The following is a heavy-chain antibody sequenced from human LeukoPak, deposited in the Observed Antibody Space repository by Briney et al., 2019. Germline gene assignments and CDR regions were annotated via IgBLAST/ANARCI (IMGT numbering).Heavy chain of an antibody. Sequence: GGSLRLSCAASGFTFSSYWMHWVRQAPGKGLVWVSRINSDGSSTSYADSVKGRFTISRDNAKNALYLQMNSLRAEDTAVYYCARDYPVRYGTDFDYWGQGTLVTVSS. CDR2: INSDGSST. J-gene: IGHJ4*02. V-gene: IGHV3-74*01. D-gene: IGHD1-14*01. CDR3: ARDYPVRYGTDFDY. CDR1: GFTFSSYW.